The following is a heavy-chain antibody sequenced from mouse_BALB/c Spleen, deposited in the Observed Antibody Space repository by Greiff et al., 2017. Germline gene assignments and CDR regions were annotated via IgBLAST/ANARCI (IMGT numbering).Heavy chain of an antibody. D-gene: IGHD1-1*01. Sequence: QVQLKESGAELMKPGASVKISCKATGYTFSSYWIEWVKQRPGHGLEWIGEILPGSGSTNYNEKFKGKATFTADTSSNTAYMQLSSLTSEDSAVYYCASPFLITTVVATRYLDYWGQGTTLTVSS. V-gene: IGHV1-9*01. CDR2: ILPGSGST. J-gene: IGHJ2*01. CDR3: ASPFLITTVVATRYLDY. CDR1: GYTFSSYW.